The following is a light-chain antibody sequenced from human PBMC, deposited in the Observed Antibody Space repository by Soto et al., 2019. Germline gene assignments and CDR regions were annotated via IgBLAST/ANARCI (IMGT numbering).Light chain of an antibody. CDR3: QQYNSYLIT. V-gene: IGKV1-5*03. Sequence: IQMTQCPSTLSASVGDRVAFSWRASQSISSWLAWYQQKPGKAPKLLIYKASSLESGVPSRFSGSGSGTEFTLTISSLQPDDFATYYCQQYNSYLITFGQGTRLEIK. CDR2: KAS. CDR1: QSISSW. J-gene: IGKJ5*01.